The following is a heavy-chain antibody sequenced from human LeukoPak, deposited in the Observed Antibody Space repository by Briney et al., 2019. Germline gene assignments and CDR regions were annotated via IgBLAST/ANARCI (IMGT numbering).Heavy chain of an antibody. CDR2: IYYSGST. J-gene: IGHJ4*02. V-gene: IGHV4-30-4*01. CDR3: ASTNYDILTGYYHPCYFDY. Sequence: PSQTLSLTCTVSGGSISSGDYYWSCIRQPPGKGLEWIGYIYYSGSTYYNPSLKSRVTISVDTSKNQFSLKLSSVTAADTAVYYCASTNYDILTGYYHPCYFDYWGQGTLVTVSS. CDR1: GGSISSGDYY. D-gene: IGHD3-9*01.